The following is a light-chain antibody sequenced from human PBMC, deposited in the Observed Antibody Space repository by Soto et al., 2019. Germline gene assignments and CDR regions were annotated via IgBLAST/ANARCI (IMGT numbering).Light chain of an antibody. CDR3: ALFMGNGISV. CDR2: STS. Sequence: QTVVTQESSFSVSPGGTVTLNCGLISXSVSTANNPNWYQQTPGQTPRTLIYSTSTRSSGVPDRFSGSILGNKAALTITGAQADDESDYYCALFMGNGISVFGTGTKVTVL. V-gene: IGLV8-61*01. CDR1: SXSVSTANN. J-gene: IGLJ1*01.